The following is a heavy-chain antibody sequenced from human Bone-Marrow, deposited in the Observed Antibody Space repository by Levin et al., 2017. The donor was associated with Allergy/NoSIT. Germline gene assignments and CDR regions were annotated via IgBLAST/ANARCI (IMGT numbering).Heavy chain of an antibody. CDR2: FNPEDGET. J-gene: IGHJ4*02. CDR1: GYTLTELS. Sequence: GESLKISCKVSGYTLTELSMHWVRQAPGKGLEWLGGFNPEDGETIFAQKFQGRVTVTEDTSTDTAYMELSSLSSEDTAVYYCATGRTYNSNYRYYWGQGTLVTVSS. D-gene: IGHD1-7*01. V-gene: IGHV1-24*01. CDR3: ATGRTYNSNYRYY.